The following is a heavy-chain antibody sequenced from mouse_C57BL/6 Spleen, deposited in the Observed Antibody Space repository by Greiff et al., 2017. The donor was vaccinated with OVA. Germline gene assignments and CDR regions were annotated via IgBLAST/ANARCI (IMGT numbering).Heavy chain of an antibody. CDR3: ARHPITTVVATYYFDY. CDR1: GFTFSSYG. CDR2: ISSGGSYT. J-gene: IGHJ2*01. D-gene: IGHD1-1*01. Sequence: EVQLMESGGDLVKPGGSLKLSCAASGFTFSSYGMSWVRQTPDKRLEWVATISSGGSYTNYPDSVKGRFTISRDNAKNTLYLQMSSLTSEGTAMYYCARHPITTVVATYYFDYWGQGTTLTVSS. V-gene: IGHV5-6*01.